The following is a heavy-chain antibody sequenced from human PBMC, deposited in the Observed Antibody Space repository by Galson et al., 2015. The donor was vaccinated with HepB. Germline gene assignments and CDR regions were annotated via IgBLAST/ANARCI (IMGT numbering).Heavy chain of an antibody. D-gene: IGHD2-21*02. V-gene: IGHV2-5*02. CDR3: AHRVLTDHFFDY. CDR2: IYWDDDK. CDR1: GFSLSTSGVG. Sequence: PALVKPTQTLTLTCTFSGFSLSTSGVGVAWIRQPPGKALEWLALIYWDDDKRYSPSLESRLTITKDTSKNQVVLTMTNMDPVDTATYYCAHRVLTDHFFDYWGQGTLVTVSA. J-gene: IGHJ4*02.